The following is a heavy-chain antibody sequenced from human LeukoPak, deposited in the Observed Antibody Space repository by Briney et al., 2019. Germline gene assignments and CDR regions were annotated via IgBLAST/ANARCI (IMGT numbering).Heavy chain of an antibody. J-gene: IGHJ4*02. CDR2: ISYDGSNK. Sequence: GGSLRLSCAASGFTFSSYGMHWVRQAPGKGLEWVAVISYDGSNKYYADSVKGRFTISRDNSKNTLYLQMNSLRAEDTAMYYCATGAGYSSGGYVGKPDYWGQGTLVTVSS. V-gene: IGHV3-30*03. CDR3: ATGAGYSSGGYVGKPDY. D-gene: IGHD6-19*01. CDR1: GFTFSSYG.